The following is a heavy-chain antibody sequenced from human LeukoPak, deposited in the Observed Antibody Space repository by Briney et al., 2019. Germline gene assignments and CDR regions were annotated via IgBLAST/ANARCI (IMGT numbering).Heavy chain of an antibody. J-gene: IGHJ4*02. D-gene: IGHD3-10*01. CDR2: ISYDGSNK. CDR3: AREPPGTLYYFDY. Sequence: GGSLRLSCAASGFTFSSYAMHWVRQAPGKGLEWVAVISYDGSNKYYADSVKGRFTISRDNSKNTLYLQMNSLRAEDTAVYYCAREPPGTLYYFDYWGQGTLVTVSS. CDR1: GFTFSSYA. V-gene: IGHV3-30-3*01.